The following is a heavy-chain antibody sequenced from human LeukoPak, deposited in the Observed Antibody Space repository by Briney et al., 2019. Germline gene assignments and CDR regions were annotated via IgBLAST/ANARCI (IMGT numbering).Heavy chain of an antibody. J-gene: IGHJ4*02. CDR1: GYSFTGYI. CDR2: INPNSGGT. CDR3: AKDVGATTPYFDN. D-gene: IGHD1-26*01. Sequence: ASVKVSCKASGYSFTGYIMHWVRQAPGQGLEWMGWINPNSGGTDYAQKFQGRVTLTRDTAMKTAYMEVSRLRSDDSAVYFCAKDVGATTPYFDNWGQGTLVTVSS. V-gene: IGHV1-2*02.